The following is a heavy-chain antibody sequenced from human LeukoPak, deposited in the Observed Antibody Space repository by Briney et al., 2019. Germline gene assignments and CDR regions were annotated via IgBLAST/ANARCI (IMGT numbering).Heavy chain of an antibody. CDR2: IIPILGIA. CDR1: GGTFSSYA. V-gene: IGHV1-69*04. Sequence: SVKVSCKASGGTFSSYAISWVRQAPGQGLEWMGRIIPILGIANYAQKFQGRVTITADKSTSTAYMELSSLRSEDTAVYYCALSNYDSSGYYYAADYWGQGTLVTVSS. CDR3: ALSNYDSSGYYYAADY. D-gene: IGHD3-22*01. J-gene: IGHJ4*02.